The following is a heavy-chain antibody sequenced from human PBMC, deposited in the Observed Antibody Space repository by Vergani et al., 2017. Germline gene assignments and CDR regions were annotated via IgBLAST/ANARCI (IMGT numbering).Heavy chain of an antibody. V-gene: IGHV3-20*01. Sequence: EVQLVESGGGVVRPGGSLRLSCEASGFTFDDYGMSWVRQAPGKGLEWVSGINWNGGSTGYGDSVKGRFTISRDNAKNSLYLQMNSLRAEDTALYHCARGIRYYDSSGYYYSGGADAFDIWGQGTMVTVSS. CDR2: INWNGGST. D-gene: IGHD3-22*01. CDR3: ARGIRYYDSSGYYYSGGADAFDI. CDR1: GFTFDDYG. J-gene: IGHJ3*02.